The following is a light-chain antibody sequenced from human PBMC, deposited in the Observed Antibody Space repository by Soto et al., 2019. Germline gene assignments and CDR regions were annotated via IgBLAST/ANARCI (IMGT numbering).Light chain of an antibody. CDR3: SSYTTSGSLGDV. J-gene: IGLJ1*01. CDR1: PSDVGGYNY. CDR2: DVS. Sequence: QSALTQPASVSGSPGQSITISCTGTPSDVGGYNYVSWYQQHPGKAPKLMIYDVSDRPSGVSNRFSGSKSGNTASLTISGLQTEDEADYYCSSYTTSGSLGDVFGTGTKLTVL. V-gene: IGLV2-14*03.